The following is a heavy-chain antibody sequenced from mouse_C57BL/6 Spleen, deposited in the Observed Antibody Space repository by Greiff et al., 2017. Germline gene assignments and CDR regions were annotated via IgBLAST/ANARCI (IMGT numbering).Heavy chain of an antibody. J-gene: IGHJ4*01. CDR1: GYTFTSYW. V-gene: IGHV1-52*01. CDR2: IDPSDSET. CDR3: ARKGPHYAMDY. Sequence: QVQLKQPGAELVRPGSSVKLSCKASGYTFTSYWMHWVKQRPIQGLEWIGNIDPSDSETHYNQKFKDKATLTVDKSSSTAYMQLSSLTSEDSAVYYCARKGPHYAMDYWGQGTSVTVSS.